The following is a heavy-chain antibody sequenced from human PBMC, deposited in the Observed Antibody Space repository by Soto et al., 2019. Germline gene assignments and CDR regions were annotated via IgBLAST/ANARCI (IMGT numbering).Heavy chain of an antibody. CDR3: ARHGAYSTSVYYYYGMDV. J-gene: IGHJ6*02. V-gene: IGHV4-39*01. Sequence: TSETLSLTCTVSGGAINSTAYYWGWIRQPPGKGLEWIGSSNYGGPTYYSPSLQSRVTISLDTAKNHFSLNLRSVTAADTAVYYCARHGAYSTSVYYYYGMDVWGQGTTVTVSS. D-gene: IGHD6-13*01. CDR1: GGAINSTAYY. CDR2: SNYGGPT.